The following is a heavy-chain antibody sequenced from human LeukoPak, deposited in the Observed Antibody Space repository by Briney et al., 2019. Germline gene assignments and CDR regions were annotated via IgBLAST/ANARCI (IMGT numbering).Heavy chain of an antibody. D-gene: IGHD1-26*01. Sequence: GGSLRFSCAASGFTFSDYEMNWIRQTPGKGLEWISYISSRGNTVYYADSVKGRFTISRDNAKNSLFLQMNNLRVEDTGVYYCAWVATYYFDDWGQGILVTVSS. CDR1: GFTFSDYE. CDR3: AWVATYYFDD. V-gene: IGHV3-48*03. J-gene: IGHJ4*02. CDR2: ISSRGNTV.